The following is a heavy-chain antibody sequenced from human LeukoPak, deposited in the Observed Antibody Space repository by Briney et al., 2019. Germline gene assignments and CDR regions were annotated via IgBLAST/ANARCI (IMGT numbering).Heavy chain of an antibody. CDR1: GYTFTRYY. J-gene: IGHJ4*02. Sequence: ASVKVSCKASGYTFTRYYMHWVRQAPGQGLEWMGIINPSGGSTNYAQKFQGRVTMTTDTSTSTAYMELRSLRSDDTAMYYCARVAVIPTAIRDYWGQGTLVTVSS. V-gene: IGHV1-46*01. D-gene: IGHD2-21*02. CDR2: INPSGGST. CDR3: ARVAVIPTAIRDY.